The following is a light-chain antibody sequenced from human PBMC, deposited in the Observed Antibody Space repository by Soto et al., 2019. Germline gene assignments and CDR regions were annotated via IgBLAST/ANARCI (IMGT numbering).Light chain of an antibody. V-gene: IGLV1-44*01. J-gene: IGLJ3*02. CDR1: SSNIGSNT. CDR2: SNN. Sequence: QSVLTQPPSASGTPGQRVTISCSGSSSNIGSNTVNWYQQLPGTAPKLLIYSNNQRPSGVPDRFSGSKSGTSASLAISGLQSEDEADYYCAACDDSLNGWVFGGGPKVTVL. CDR3: AACDDSLNGWV.